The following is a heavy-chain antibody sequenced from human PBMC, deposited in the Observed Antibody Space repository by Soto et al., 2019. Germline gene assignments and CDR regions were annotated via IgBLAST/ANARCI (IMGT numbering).Heavy chain of an antibody. CDR1: GFTFSSYG. Sequence: GGSLRLSCAASGFTFSSYGMHWVRQAPGKGLEWVAVIWYDGSNKYYADSVKGRFTISRDNSKNTLYLQMNSLRAEDTAVYYCARSESRLGMDVWGQGTTVTVSS. CDR3: ARSESRLGMDV. J-gene: IGHJ6*02. D-gene: IGHD3-10*01. V-gene: IGHV3-33*01. CDR2: IWYDGSNK.